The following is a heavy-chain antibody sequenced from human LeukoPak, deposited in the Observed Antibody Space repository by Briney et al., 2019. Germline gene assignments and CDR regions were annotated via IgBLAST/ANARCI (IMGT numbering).Heavy chain of an antibody. CDR3: ARDYRSGSYDY. Sequence: ASVKVSCKASGYTFTSYDFNWVRQAPGQGLEWLGWMNPNSGDTGYAQRFQGRVSMTRDTSITTAYMELSSLRSDDTAIYYCARDYRSGSYDYWGQGTLVTVSS. J-gene: IGHJ4*02. V-gene: IGHV1-8*01. CDR2: MNPNSGDT. CDR1: GYTFTSYD. D-gene: IGHD1-26*01.